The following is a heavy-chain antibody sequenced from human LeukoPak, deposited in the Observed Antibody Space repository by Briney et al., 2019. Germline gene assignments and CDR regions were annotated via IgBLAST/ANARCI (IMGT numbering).Heavy chain of an antibody. Sequence: SETLSLTCTVSGGSISSGGYYWSWSRQHPGKGLEWIGYIYYSGSTYYNRSLKSRVTISVDTSKNQLSLKLSSVTAADTAVYSCAKSYGDYDTGPWGQGTLVTVSS. CDR1: GGSISSGGYY. CDR3: AKSYGDYDTGP. CDR2: IYYSGST. J-gene: IGHJ5*02. D-gene: IGHD4-17*01. V-gene: IGHV4-31*03.